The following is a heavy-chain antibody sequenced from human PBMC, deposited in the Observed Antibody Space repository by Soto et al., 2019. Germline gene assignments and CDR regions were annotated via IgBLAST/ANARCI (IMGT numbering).Heavy chain of an antibody. J-gene: IGHJ1*01. D-gene: IGHD2-15*01. V-gene: IGHV1-46*01. Sequence: ASVKVSCKASGYIFTAYSMHWVRQAPGQGLEWTGVVNPSGGSTNYAQKFQGRITMTRDTSTSTVYMDLSSLTSEDTAVYYCAREENCSDGICYTEYFQRWGQGTLVTVSS. CDR2: VNPSGGST. CDR3: AREENCSDGICYTEYFQR. CDR1: GYIFTAYS.